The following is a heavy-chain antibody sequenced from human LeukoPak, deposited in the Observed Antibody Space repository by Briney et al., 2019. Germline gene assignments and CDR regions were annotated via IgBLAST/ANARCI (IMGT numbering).Heavy chain of an antibody. Sequence: GGSLRLSCVASGFSFSSYAMAWVRQAPGKGLEWVSTISGGGENTHYSDSVKGRFTISRDNSENTFYLQMTSLRGEDTAVYYCARDVPIQFDYWGQGTLVTVSS. CDR2: ISGGGENT. CDR1: GFSFSSYA. CDR3: ARDVPIQFDY. J-gene: IGHJ4*02. V-gene: IGHV3-23*01.